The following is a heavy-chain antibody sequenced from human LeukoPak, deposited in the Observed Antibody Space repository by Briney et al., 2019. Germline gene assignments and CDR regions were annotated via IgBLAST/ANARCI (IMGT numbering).Heavy chain of an antibody. CDR2: ISYDGSNK. V-gene: IGHV3-30*18. CDR1: GFTFSSYG. D-gene: IGHD6-19*01. Sequence: GGSLRLSCAASGFTFSSYGMPWVRQAPGKGLEWVAVISYDGSNKYYADSVKGRFTISRDNSKNKLYLQMNRLRAEATAVYDCAKLTAGTRDDYWGQGTLVTVSS. CDR3: AKLTAGTRDDY. J-gene: IGHJ4*02.